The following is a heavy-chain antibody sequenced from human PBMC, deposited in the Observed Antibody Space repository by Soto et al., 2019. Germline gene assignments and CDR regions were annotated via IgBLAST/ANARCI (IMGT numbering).Heavy chain of an antibody. V-gene: IGHV4-30-4*01. CDR3: APYSSGRAFDI. D-gene: IGHD6-19*01. Sequence: QVQLQESGPGLVKPSQTLSLTCTVSGGSISSGDYYWSWIRQPPGKGLEWIGYIYYSGSTYYNPSLKXRXTXSXXTSKNQFSLKLSSVTAADTAVYYCAPYSSGRAFDIWGQGTMVTVSS. CDR2: IYYSGST. CDR1: GGSISSGDYY. J-gene: IGHJ3*02.